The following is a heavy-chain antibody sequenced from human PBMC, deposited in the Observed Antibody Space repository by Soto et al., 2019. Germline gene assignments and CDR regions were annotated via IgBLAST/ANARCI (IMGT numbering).Heavy chain of an antibody. CDR1: GYTFINFD. V-gene: IGHV1-8*02. CDR2: MNPGSGKT. J-gene: IGHJ5*02. CDR3: ARMASAGTLNWFDP. Sequence: ASVKVSCKASGYTFINFDISWVRQAAGQGLEWLGWMNPGSGKTGYASKFQGRVAMTRDASTGTSHLELSSLTSDDTAVYYCARMASAGTLNWFDPWGQGTLVTVSS. D-gene: IGHD6-13*01.